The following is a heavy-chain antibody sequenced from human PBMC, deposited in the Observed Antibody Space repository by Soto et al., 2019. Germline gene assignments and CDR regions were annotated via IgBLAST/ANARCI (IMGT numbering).Heavy chain of an antibody. V-gene: IGHV3-30*18. CDR1: GFTFSSYG. Sequence: LRLSCAASGFTFSSYGMHWVRHAPGKGLEWVAVISYDGSNKYYADSVKGRFTISRDNSKNTLYLQMNSLRAEDTAVYYCAKDLIRLAGGEYYYYYGMDVWGQGTTVTVSS. J-gene: IGHJ6*02. CDR2: ISYDGSNK. CDR3: AKDLIRLAGGEYYYYYGMDV. D-gene: IGHD3-16*01.